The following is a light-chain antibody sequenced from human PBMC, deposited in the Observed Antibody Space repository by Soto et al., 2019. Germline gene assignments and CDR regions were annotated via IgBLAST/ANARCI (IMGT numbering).Light chain of an antibody. Sequence: DIQMTQSPSSLSASVGDRATITCRASQGISNYLAWYQQKPGKVPKLLIYAASTLPSGVPSRFSGSGSGTDFTLTISSLHPEDVATYYCQKYNSAPRTFGQGTKVEIK. CDR2: AAS. CDR3: QKYNSAPRT. V-gene: IGKV1-27*01. CDR1: QGISNY. J-gene: IGKJ1*01.